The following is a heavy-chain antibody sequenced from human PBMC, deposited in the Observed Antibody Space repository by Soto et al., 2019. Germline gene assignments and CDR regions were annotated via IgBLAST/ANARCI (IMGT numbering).Heavy chain of an antibody. CDR1: GLTLSTSS. J-gene: IGHJ4*02. V-gene: IGHV3-48*04. D-gene: IGHD3-3*01. Sequence: PGGSLRLSCAAFGLTLSTSSMNWVRQAPGRGLEWISYIRRHTSVTAYADSVKGRFTISRDNAKNSLYLQMNSLRAEDTAVYYCARIYFGVVNDFDYWGQGTLVTVSS. CDR3: ARIYFGVVNDFDY. CDR2: IRRHTSVT.